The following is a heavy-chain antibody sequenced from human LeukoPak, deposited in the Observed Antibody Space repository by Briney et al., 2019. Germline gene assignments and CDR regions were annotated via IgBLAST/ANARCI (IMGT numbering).Heavy chain of an antibody. CDR3: AKALGGYYYFDF. Sequence: PGGSLRLSCAASGFTFSTYGMHWVRQAPGKGLEWVAFIRYDADNKYYADSVRGRFTISRDNSKKPLFLQMNSLRAEDTAVYYCAKALGGYYYFDFWGQGTLVTVSS. CDR2: IRYDADNK. J-gene: IGHJ4*02. D-gene: IGHD2-21*02. V-gene: IGHV3-30*02. CDR1: GFTFSTYG.